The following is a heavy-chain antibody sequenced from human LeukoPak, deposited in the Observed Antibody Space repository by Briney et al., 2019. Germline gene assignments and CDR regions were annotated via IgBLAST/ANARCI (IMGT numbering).Heavy chain of an antibody. CDR1: GYSFTSYW. CDR3: ARYGSFGVVTNAFDY. Sequence: GESLKISCKGSGYSFTSYWIGWVRQMPGKGLEWMGIIYPGDSDTRYGPSFQGQVTISADKSISTAYLQWSSLKASDTAMYYCARYGSFGVVTNAFDYWGQGTLVTVSS. CDR2: IYPGDSDT. J-gene: IGHJ4*02. V-gene: IGHV5-51*01. D-gene: IGHD3-3*01.